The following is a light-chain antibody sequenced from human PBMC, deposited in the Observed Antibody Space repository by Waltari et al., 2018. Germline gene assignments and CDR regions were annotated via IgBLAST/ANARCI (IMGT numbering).Light chain of an antibody. CDR2: AAS. CDR3: QQLNSYQWT. CDR1: QGISNY. Sequence: IQLTQSPSSLSASVGDRVPITCRASQGISNYLPWYQQKPGKAPKLLIYAASTLQSGVPSRFSGSGSGTDFTLTISSLQPEDFATYYCQQLNSYQWTFGQGTKVEIK. J-gene: IGKJ1*01. V-gene: IGKV1-9*01.